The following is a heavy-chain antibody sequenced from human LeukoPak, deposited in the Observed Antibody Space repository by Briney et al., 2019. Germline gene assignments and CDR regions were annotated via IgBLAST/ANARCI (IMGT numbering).Heavy chain of an antibody. CDR2: ISGSGTST. CDR1: GYTFNSYA. Sequence: GGSLRLSCTASGYTFNSYAMSWVRQAPGKGLECVSGISGSGTSTYYADSVKGRFTISRDHSKNTLYLQMNSLRAEDTALYYCAKEPASGSCFDYWGQGTLVTVSS. V-gene: IGHV3-23*01. CDR3: AKEPASGSCFDY. J-gene: IGHJ4*02. D-gene: IGHD3-10*01.